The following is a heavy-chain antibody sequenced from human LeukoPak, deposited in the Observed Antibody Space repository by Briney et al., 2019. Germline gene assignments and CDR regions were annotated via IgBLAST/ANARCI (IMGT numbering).Heavy chain of an antibody. D-gene: IGHD6-19*01. V-gene: IGHV3-21*06. Sequence: GGSLRLSCAASGFSFNSYSLNWVRQAPGKGLEWVSSISGSSTNIDYADSVKGRFTISRDNARNSLFLQMHGLRAEDTAVYYCARDFSSGWYSPGYYFDSWGEGTLVTVSS. J-gene: IGHJ4*02. CDR3: ARDFSSGWYSPGYYFDS. CDR2: ISGSSTNI. CDR1: GFSFNSYS.